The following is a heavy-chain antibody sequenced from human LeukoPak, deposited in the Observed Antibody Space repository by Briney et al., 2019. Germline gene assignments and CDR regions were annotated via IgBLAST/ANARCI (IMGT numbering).Heavy chain of an antibody. Sequence: SETLSLTCTVSGGSISSYYWSWIRQPAGKGLEWIGRMYTSGSTNYNPSLKSRVTISVDKSKNQFSLKLSSATAADTAVYYCARARGSGWSEDDAFDIWGQGTMVTVSS. J-gene: IGHJ3*02. CDR1: GGSISSYY. CDR3: ARARGSGWSEDDAFDI. CDR2: MYTSGST. V-gene: IGHV4-4*07. D-gene: IGHD6-19*01.